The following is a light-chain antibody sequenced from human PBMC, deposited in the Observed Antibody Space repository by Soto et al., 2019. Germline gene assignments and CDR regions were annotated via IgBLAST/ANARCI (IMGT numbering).Light chain of an antibody. CDR1: QSVSSD. Sequence: EIVMTQSPATLSVSPGEGATLSCRASQSVSSDLAWYQQKPSQAPRLLIYGASTRATGIPARFSGSGSGTEFTLTISSLLSEDFGIYYCQQYTNWPPYTFGQGTRLEIK. CDR3: QQYTNWPPYT. V-gene: IGKV3-15*01. CDR2: GAS. J-gene: IGKJ2*01.